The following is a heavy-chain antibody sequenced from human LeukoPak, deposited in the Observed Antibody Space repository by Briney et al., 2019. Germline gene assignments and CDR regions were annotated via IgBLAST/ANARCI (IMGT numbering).Heavy chain of an antibody. CDR3: ARRAGAYPHPYDY. CDR1: GFTVSSDS. V-gene: IGHV3-53*01. D-gene: IGHD3-16*01. Sequence: GGSLRLSCTVSGFTVSSDSMSWVRQAPGKGLEWVSFIYSGGSTHYSDSVKGRFTISRDNSKNTLYLQMNSLRAEDTAVYYCARRAGAYPHPYDYWGQGTLVTVSS. CDR2: IYSGGST. J-gene: IGHJ4*02.